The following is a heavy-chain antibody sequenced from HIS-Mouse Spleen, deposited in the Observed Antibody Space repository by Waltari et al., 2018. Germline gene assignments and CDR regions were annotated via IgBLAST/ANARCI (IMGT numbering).Heavy chain of an antibody. D-gene: IGHD6-6*01. CDR1: GFTASSSS. CDR2: IYSGGST. J-gene: IGHJ4*02. Sequence: EVQLVESGGGLVQPGGSLRLSCAASGFTASSSSVSWVRQAPGKGLEWVSVIYSGGSTYYADSVKGRFTISRDNSKNTLYLQMNSLRAEDTAVYYCARKYSSSFDYWGQGTLVTVSS. CDR3: ARKYSSSFDY. V-gene: IGHV3-66*01.